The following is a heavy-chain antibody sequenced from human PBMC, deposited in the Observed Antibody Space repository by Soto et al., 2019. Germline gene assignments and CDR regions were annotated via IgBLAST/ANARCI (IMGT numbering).Heavy chain of an antibody. D-gene: IGHD6-6*01. CDR3: ARGIASRLNWFDP. V-gene: IGHV3-7*01. CDR1: GFTFSSYW. Sequence: EVQLVESGGGLVQPGGSLRLSCAASGFTFSSYWMSWVRQAPGKGLEWVANIKQDGSEKYYVDSVKGRFTISRDNAKNSMYMQMNSLRAEETAVYYCARGIASRLNWFDPWGQGTLVTVSS. J-gene: IGHJ5*02. CDR2: IKQDGSEK.